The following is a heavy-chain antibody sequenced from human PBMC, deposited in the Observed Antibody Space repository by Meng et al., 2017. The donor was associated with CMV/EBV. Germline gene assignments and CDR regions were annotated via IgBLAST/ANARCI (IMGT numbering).Heavy chain of an antibody. CDR2: SSSSSSYI. CDR3: ARVQVWYQLLYYFDY. Sequence: GGSLRLSCAASGFTFSSYSMNWVRQAPGKGLEWVSSSSSSSSYIYYADSVKGRFTISRDNAKNSLYLQMNSLRAEDTAVYYCARVQVWYQLLYYFDYWGQGTLVTVSS. D-gene: IGHD2-2*01. J-gene: IGHJ4*02. CDR1: GFTFSSYS. V-gene: IGHV3-21*01.